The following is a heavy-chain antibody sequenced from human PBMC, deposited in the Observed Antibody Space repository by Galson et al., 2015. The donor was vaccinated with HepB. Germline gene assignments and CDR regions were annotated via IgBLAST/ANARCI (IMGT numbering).Heavy chain of an antibody. D-gene: IGHD3-3*01. CDR1: GFTFGDYA. V-gene: IGHV3-49*03. Sequence: SLRLSCAASGFTFGDYAMSWFRQAPGKGLEWVGFIRSKAYGGATEYAASVKGRFTISRDDSKSIAYLQMNSLKTEDTAVYYCTRDGFLDSNQRGWFDPWGQGTLVTVSS. CDR3: TRDGFLDSNQRGWFDP. CDR2: IRSKAYGGAT. J-gene: IGHJ5*02.